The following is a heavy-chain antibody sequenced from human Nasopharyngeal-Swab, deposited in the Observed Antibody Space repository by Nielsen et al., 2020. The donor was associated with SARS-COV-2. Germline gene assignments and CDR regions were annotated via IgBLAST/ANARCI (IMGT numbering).Heavy chain of an antibody. CDR3: AVILYESSGYWVDY. J-gene: IGHJ4*02. V-gene: IGHV4-59*01. Sequence: VRQMPGKGLEWIGYIYHTGTTNYNPSLKSRVIISIDTSKNQFSVKLSSVTAADTAVYYCAVILYESSGYWVDYWGQGTLVTVSS. CDR2: IYHTGTT. D-gene: IGHD3-22*01.